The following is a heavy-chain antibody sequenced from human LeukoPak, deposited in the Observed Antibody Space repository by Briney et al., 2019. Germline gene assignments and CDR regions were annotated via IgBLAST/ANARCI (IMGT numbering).Heavy chain of an antibody. CDR2: MNPNSGNT. Sequence: ASVKVSCKASGYTFTSYDINWVRQATGQGLEWMGWMNPNSGNTGYAQKFQGRVTMTRNTSISTAYMELSSLRSEDTAVYYCAREGTGDQDYYYYGMDVCGQGTTVTVSS. CDR1: GYTFTSYD. V-gene: IGHV1-8*01. CDR3: AREGTGDQDYYYYGMDV. D-gene: IGHD7-27*01. J-gene: IGHJ6*02.